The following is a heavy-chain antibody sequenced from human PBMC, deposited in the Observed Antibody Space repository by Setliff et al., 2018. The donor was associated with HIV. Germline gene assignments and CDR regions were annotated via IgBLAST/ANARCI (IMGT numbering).Heavy chain of an antibody. CDR1: GYSFDTHG. Sequence: ASVKVSCKASGYSFDTHGVTWVRQAPGQGLEWMGWISAYNGRTHYAQRSQTRFTMTTDTSTNTGYMELTSLTSGDTAVYYCARDPGALYHPDYWGQGTLVTVSS. CDR2: ISAYNGRT. V-gene: IGHV1-18*01. CDR3: ARDPGALYHPDY. J-gene: IGHJ4*02. D-gene: IGHD2-2*02.